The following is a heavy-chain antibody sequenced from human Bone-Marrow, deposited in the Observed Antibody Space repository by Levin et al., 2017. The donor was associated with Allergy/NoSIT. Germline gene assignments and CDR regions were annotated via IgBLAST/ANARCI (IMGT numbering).Heavy chain of an antibody. CDR2: ISYDGSNK. D-gene: IGHD1-26*01. J-gene: IGHJ4*02. V-gene: IGHV3-30-3*01. CDR1: GFTFSSYA. Sequence: GGSLRLSCAASGFTFSSYAMHWVRQAPGKGLEWVAVISYDGSNKYYADSVKGRFTISRDNSKNTLYLQMNSLRAEDTAVYYCARGAPGWGSYYGRLGYWGQGTLVTVSS. CDR3: ARGAPGWGSYYGRLGY.